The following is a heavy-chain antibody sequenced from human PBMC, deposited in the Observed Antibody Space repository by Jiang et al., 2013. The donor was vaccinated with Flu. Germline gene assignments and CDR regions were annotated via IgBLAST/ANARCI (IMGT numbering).Heavy chain of an antibody. CDR1: GGSISSDGYS. J-gene: IGHJ4*02. Sequence: GLVKPSETLSLTCAVSGGSISSDGYSWSWFRQPPGKGLEWIGYIFHGGRPYYNPSLKSRVTFSVDRSKKQFSLNLTSVTAADTAVYYCARGRIQLPDYWGQGTLVTVSS. CDR3: ARGRIQLPDY. CDR2: IFHGGRP. V-gene: IGHV4-30-2*01. D-gene: IGHD5-18*01.